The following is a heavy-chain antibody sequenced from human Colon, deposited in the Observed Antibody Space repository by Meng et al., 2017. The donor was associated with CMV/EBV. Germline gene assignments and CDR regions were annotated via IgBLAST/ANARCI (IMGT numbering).Heavy chain of an antibody. CDR1: GGSLSGHY. V-gene: IGHV4-4*07. CDR2: IYSNGRI. Sequence: VPPPELCPGRVQPSGPLSLTCTVSGGSLSGHYWTWIRRPAGEGLQWLGRIYSNGRIDENYSLRSRVTISVDTSKNQLSLRLTSVTAADTAVYYCGRAGARGVPIDVWGRGTLVTVSS. CDR3: GRAGARGVPIDV. J-gene: IGHJ1*01. D-gene: IGHD3-10*01.